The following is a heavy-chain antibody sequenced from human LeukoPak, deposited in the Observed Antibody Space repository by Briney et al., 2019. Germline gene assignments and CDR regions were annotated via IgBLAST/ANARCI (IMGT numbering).Heavy chain of an antibody. CDR1: GYSFTTYW. CDR3: ARHLSSITSCPNY. V-gene: IGHV5-51*01. Sequence: GESLKISCKGSGYSFTTYWIGWVRQMPGKGLEWMGIIYPGDSNSRYSPSFEGQVTISADKSMSTAYLQWSSLKASDTAIYYCARHLSSITSCPNYWGQGTLVTVSS. D-gene: IGHD2-2*01. J-gene: IGHJ4*02. CDR2: IYPGDSNS.